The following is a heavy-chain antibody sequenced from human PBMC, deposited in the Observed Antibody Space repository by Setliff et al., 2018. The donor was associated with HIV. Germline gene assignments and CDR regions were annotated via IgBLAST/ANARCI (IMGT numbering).Heavy chain of an antibody. J-gene: IGHJ3*02. CDR3: ARYSSDHDAFDI. D-gene: IGHD6-19*01. V-gene: IGHV4-31*03. Sequence: SETLSLTCTVSGGSISSGGYYGSWIRPHPGKGLGWIGYMYHSGSTYYNPSLLSRLTISVDTSKNQFSLKLYSVTAADTPLYYCARYSSDHDAFDIWGQGTMVTVSS. CDR2: MYHSGST. CDR1: GGSISSGGYY.